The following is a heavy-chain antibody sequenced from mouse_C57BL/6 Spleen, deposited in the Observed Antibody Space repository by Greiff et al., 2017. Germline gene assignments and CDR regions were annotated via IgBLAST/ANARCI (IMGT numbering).Heavy chain of an antibody. CDR3: AKGGTTVPFAY. J-gene: IGHJ3*01. D-gene: IGHD1-1*01. CDR2: IWGDGST. Sequence: VKLMESGPGLVAPSQSLSITCTVSGFSLTSYGVSWVRQPPGKGLEWLGVIWGDGSTNYHSALISRLSISKDNSKSQIFLKLISLQTADAATYSCAKGGTTVPFAYWGQGTLVTVSA. V-gene: IGHV2-3*01. CDR1: GFSLTSYG.